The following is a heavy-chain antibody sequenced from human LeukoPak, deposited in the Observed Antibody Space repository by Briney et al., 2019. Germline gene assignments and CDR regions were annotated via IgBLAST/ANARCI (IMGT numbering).Heavy chain of an antibody. D-gene: IGHD2-15*01. J-gene: IGHJ5*02. CDR3: ARGVAANGRLDP. Sequence: GASLKVSCKTSGYSFTDYYIHWVRQAPGQGFEWLGWISPKSGGTNYAQKFPDSVSLTRDTSIDTAYMELTSLRLDDTAIYYCARGVAANGRLDPWGQGSLIIVSS. V-gene: IGHV1-2*02. CDR1: GYSFTDYY. CDR2: ISPKSGGT.